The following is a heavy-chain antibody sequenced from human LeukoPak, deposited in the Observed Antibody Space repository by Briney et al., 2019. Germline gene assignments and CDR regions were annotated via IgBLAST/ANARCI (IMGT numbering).Heavy chain of an antibody. V-gene: IGHV1-69*08. CDR3: ARASSDDTAMATPFAY. Sequence: SVKVSCKASGGTFSSYTISWVRQAPGQGLEWMGRIIPILGTPNYVQKFQGRVTITADESTSTAYMELSSLRSEDTAVYYCARASSDDTAMATPFAYWGQGTLVTVSS. D-gene: IGHD5-18*01. J-gene: IGHJ4*02. CDR2: IIPILGTP. CDR1: GGTFSSYT.